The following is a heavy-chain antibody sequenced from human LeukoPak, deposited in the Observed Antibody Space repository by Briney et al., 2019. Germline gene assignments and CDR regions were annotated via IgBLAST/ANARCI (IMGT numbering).Heavy chain of an antibody. D-gene: IGHD6-19*01. CDR1: GDSISNFY. V-gene: IGHV4-4*07. J-gene: IGHJ4*01. CDR3: ARAGFGSGWHYFDY. CDR2: VYSSGST. Sequence: PSETLSLNCTVSGDSISNFYWSWIRQPAEKGLEWIGRVYSSGSTNYNPSLKSRVSMSVDTSKNQYSLRLISVTAADTAVYYCARAGFGSGWHYFDYWGRGILVSVSS.